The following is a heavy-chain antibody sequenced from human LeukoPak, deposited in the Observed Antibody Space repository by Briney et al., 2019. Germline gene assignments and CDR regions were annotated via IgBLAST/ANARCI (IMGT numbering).Heavy chain of an antibody. D-gene: IGHD1-7*01. V-gene: IGHV3-53*01. Sequence: GSLRLSCAASGFTVSSNYMSWVRQAPGKGLEWVSVIYSGGSTYYADSVKGRFTISRDNSKNTLYLQMNSLRAEDTAVYYCARFNWNYWFDPWGQGTLVTVSS. CDR3: ARFNWNYWFDP. CDR1: GFTVSSNY. CDR2: IYSGGST. J-gene: IGHJ5*02.